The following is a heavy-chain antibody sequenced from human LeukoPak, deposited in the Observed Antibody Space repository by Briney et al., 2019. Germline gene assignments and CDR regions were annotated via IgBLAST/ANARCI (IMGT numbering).Heavy chain of an antibody. CDR2: IYYSGST. D-gene: IGHD5-18*01. CDR3: AATQLWLHPYYYGMDV. V-gene: IGHV4-59*08. CDR1: GGSISSYY. J-gene: IGHJ6*01. Sequence: SETLSLTCTVSGGSISSYYWSGIRQPPGKGLEWIGYIYYSGSTNYNPSLKSRVTISVDTSKNQFSLKLSSVTAADTAVYYCAATQLWLHPYYYGMDVWGQGTTVTVSS.